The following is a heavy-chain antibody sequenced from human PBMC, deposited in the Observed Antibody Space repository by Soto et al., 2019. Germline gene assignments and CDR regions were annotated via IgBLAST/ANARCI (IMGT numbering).Heavy chain of an antibody. D-gene: IGHD3-3*01. CDR2: MNPNSGNT. V-gene: IGHV1-8*01. CDR3: ARGSVLRFLEWLPNISYYYYYYMDV. CDR1: GYTFTSYD. J-gene: IGHJ6*03. Sequence: GASVKVSCKASGYTFTSYDINWVRQSTGQGLEWMGWMNPNSGNTGYAQKFQGRVTMTRNTSISTAYMELSSLRSEDTAVYYCARGSVLRFLEWLPNISYYYYYYMDVWGKGTTVTVSS.